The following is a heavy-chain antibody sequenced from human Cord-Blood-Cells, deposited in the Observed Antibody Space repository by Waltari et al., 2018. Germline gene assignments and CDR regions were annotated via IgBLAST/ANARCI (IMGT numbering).Heavy chain of an antibody. CDR3: ASEVGDIDY. CDR1: GGSFSGFY. J-gene: IGHJ4*02. D-gene: IGHD1-26*01. Sequence: QVRPQQWGAGRVKASEALSPPLAFFGGSFSGFYRSWIRQPPGKGLEWIGEINHSGSTNYNPSLKSRVTISVDTSKNQFSLKLSSVTAADTAVYYCASEVGDIDYWGQGTLVTVSS. CDR2: INHSGST. V-gene: IGHV4-34*01.